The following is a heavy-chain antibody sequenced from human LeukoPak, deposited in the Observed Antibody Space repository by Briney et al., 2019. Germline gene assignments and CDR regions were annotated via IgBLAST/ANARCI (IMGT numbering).Heavy chain of an antibody. Sequence: GGSLRLSCAASGFTFSSYSMNWVRQAPGKGLEWVSSISSSSSYIYYADSVKGRFTISRDNAKNSLYLQMNSLRAEDTAVYYCARESPAAGYFDYWGQGTLVTVSS. CDR2: ISSSSSYI. CDR3: ARESPAAGYFDY. V-gene: IGHV3-21*01. J-gene: IGHJ4*02. D-gene: IGHD6-13*01. CDR1: GFTFSSYS.